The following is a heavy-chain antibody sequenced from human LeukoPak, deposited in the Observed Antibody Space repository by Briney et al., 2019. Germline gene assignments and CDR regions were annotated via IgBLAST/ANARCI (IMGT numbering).Heavy chain of an antibody. D-gene: IGHD6-19*01. Sequence: GGSLRLSCAASGFTFSSYSMNWVRQAPGKGLEGVSSISSSSSYIYYADSVKGRFTISRDNAKNSLYLQMNSLRAEDTAVYYCAREGGGIAVTSLDYWGQGTLVTVSS. V-gene: IGHV3-21*01. CDR3: AREGGGIAVTSLDY. J-gene: IGHJ4*02. CDR1: GFTFSSYS. CDR2: ISSSSSYI.